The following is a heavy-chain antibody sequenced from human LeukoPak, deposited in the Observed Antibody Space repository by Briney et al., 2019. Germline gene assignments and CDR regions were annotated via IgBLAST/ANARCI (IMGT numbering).Heavy chain of an antibody. CDR2: IYYTGGT. D-gene: IGHD3-22*01. V-gene: IGHV4-39*07. Sequence: SETLSLTCTVSGGSISASSHYWAWIRQPPGKGLEWIGNIYYTGGTFYNPSLKSRVTISVDRSKNQFSLKLSSVTAADTAVYYCARETYYYDSSGYNVFDYWGQGTLVTVSS. CDR3: ARETYYYDSSGYNVFDY. CDR1: GGSISASSHY. J-gene: IGHJ4*02.